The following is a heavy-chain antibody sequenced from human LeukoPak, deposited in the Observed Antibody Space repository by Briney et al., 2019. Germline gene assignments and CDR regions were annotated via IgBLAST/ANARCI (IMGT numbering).Heavy chain of an antibody. D-gene: IGHD1-1*01. V-gene: IGHV1-3*04. CDR1: GYTFTSFV. J-gene: IGHJ4*02. Sequence: ATVKVSCKASGYTFTSFVIHWVRRAPGQRLEWMGWINIGDGDTKYSQKFQDRVTIARDTSASTAYMELRSLRSEDTAIYYCARDRGGTGDFDYWGQGTLVTVSS. CDR2: INIGDGDT. CDR3: ARDRGGTGDFDY.